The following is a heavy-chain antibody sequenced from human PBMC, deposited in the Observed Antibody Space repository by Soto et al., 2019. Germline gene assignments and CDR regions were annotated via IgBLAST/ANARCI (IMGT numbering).Heavy chain of an antibody. Sequence: SETLSLTCAVSGGSISSGGYSWSWIRQPPGKGLEWIGYIYHSGSTYYNPSLKSRVTISVDRSKNQFSLKLNSVTAADTAVYYGACRDSRHFHDFSGQGTLVTVSA. D-gene: IGHD6-13*01. CDR1: GGSISSGGYS. J-gene: IGHJ4*02. V-gene: IGHV4-30-2*01. CDR3: ACRDSRHFHDF. CDR2: IYHSGST.